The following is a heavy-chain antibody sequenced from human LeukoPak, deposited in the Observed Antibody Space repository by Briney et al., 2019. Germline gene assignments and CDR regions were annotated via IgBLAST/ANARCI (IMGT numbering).Heavy chain of an antibody. V-gene: IGHV3-21*01. CDR3: ARRPGRITMVRGEFDP. Sequence: PGGSLRLSCAASGFTFSSFSMKWVRQAPGKGLEWVSSITSSSSYIYYADSVKGRFTISRDNAKNSLYLQMNSLRAEDTAVYYCARRPGRITMVRGEFDPWGQGTLVTVSS. CDR1: GFTFSSFS. J-gene: IGHJ5*02. D-gene: IGHD3-10*01. CDR2: ITSSSSYI.